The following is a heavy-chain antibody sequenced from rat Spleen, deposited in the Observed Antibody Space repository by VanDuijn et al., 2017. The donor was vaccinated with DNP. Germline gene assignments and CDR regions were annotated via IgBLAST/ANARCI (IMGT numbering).Heavy chain of an antibody. J-gene: IGHJ3*01. CDR3: ARDLLRWRRGFAH. V-gene: IGHV2-41*01. Sequence: QVQLKESGPGLVQPSQTLSLTCTVAGFSLTDYNVHWVRQPPGKGLEWMGLIGNTGGTRYNSVFRSRLSISKDTSKSQVFLKMTSLQTEDTATYYCARDLLRWRRGFAHWGQGTLVTVSS. D-gene: IGHD1-11*01. CDR1: GFSLTDYN. CDR2: IGNTGGT.